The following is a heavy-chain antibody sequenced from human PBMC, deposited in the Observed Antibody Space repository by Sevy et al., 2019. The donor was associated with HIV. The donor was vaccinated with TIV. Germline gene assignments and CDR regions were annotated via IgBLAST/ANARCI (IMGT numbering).Heavy chain of an antibody. Sequence: GGSLRLSCAASGFTFISYAMSWVRQAPGKGLEWVSGISGSGGLTYYADSVKGRFSISRDNSKNTRYLQMNSLRADDTAVYYCAKGSVAARVGNYFDLWGQGALVTVSS. V-gene: IGHV3-23*01. J-gene: IGHJ4*02. CDR2: ISGSGGLT. CDR1: GFTFISYA. D-gene: IGHD6-19*01. CDR3: AKGSVAARVGNYFDL.